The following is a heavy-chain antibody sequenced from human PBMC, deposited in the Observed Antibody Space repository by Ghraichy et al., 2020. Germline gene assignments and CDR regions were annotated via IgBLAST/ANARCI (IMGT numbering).Heavy chain of an antibody. CDR1: GYTFTGYY. V-gene: IGHV1-2*02. CDR3: ARYDYGGNFYYYYGMDV. J-gene: IGHJ6*02. Sequence: ASVKVSCKASGYTFTGYYMHWVRQAPGQGLEWMGWINPNSGGTNYAQKFQGRVTMTRDTSISTAYMELSRLRSDDTAVYYCARYDYGGNFYYYYGMDVWGQGTTVTVSS. CDR2: INPNSGGT. D-gene: IGHD4-23*01.